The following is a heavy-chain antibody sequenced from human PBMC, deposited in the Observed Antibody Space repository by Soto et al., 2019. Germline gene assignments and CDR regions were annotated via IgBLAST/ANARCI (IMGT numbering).Heavy chain of an antibody. CDR1: GGSFRDDGYS. V-gene: IGHV4-30-2*06. Sequence: LSLTCTVSGGSFRDDGYSWNWIRQSPGKGLEWIGCIFHSGSTLYSPSLKSRVSMSLDVSKNQFSLALTSVTAADTAVYYCATSSSGWPDWFDPWSPGSLVTVSS. J-gene: IGHJ5*02. CDR2: IFHSGST. D-gene: IGHD6-19*01. CDR3: ATSSSGWPDWFDP.